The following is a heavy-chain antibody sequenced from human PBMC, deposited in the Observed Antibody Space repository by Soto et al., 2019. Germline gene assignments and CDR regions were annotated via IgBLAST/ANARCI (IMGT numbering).Heavy chain of an antibody. CDR1: GFTLSSYW. Sequence: GGSLRLSCAASGFTLSSYWMNWVRQAPGKGLEWVANIKKDGSEKYYVDSVKGRFTISRDNAKNSLYLQMNSLRAEDTAVYYCARALSAYDSYWGQGTLVTVSS. D-gene: IGHD5-12*01. CDR2: IKKDGSEK. V-gene: IGHV3-7*01. CDR3: ARALSAYDSY. J-gene: IGHJ4*02.